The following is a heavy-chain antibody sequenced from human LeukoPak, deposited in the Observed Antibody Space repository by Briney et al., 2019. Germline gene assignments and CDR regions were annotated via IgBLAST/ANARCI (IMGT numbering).Heavy chain of an antibody. CDR1: GGSFSGYY. CDR2: INHSGST. V-gene: IGHV4-34*01. J-gene: IGHJ4*02. D-gene: IGHD6-19*01. CDR3: ARGRESVAGPGVY. Sequence: SEILSLTCAVYGGSFSGYYWSWIRQPPGEGLEWIGEINHSGSTNYNPSLKSRVTISVDTSKNQFSLKLSSVTAADTAVYYCARGRESVAGPGVYWGQGTLVTVSS.